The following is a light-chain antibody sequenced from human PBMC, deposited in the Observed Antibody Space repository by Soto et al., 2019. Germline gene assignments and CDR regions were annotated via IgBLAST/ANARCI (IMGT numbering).Light chain of an antibody. CDR2: EVS. CDR3: SAYAGSNNLD. V-gene: IGLV2-8*01. CDR1: SGDVGDNQ. J-gene: IGLJ1*01. Sequence: QSALTQPSSASGTPEQSDPLSCAGSSGDVGDNQFSWYEQQRGKAPKLISYEVSPRPSGVPDRFSGSKPGNRASRTGSGLQTEEEADYFCSAYAGSNNLDFGSGTTVTVL.